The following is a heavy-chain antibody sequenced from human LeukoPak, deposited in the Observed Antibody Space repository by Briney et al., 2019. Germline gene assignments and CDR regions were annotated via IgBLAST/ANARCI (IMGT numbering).Heavy chain of an antibody. D-gene: IGHD3-10*01. Sequence: SETLSLTCTVSGGSISSYSWSWIRQPPGKGLEWIGYIYHSGSTYYNPSLKSRVTISVDRSKNQFSLKLSSVTAADTAVYYCARGLTYYYGSGSQSWYFDYWGQGTLVTVSS. CDR1: GGSISSYS. CDR3: ARGLTYYYGSGSQSWYFDY. J-gene: IGHJ4*02. CDR2: IYHSGST. V-gene: IGHV4-30-2*01.